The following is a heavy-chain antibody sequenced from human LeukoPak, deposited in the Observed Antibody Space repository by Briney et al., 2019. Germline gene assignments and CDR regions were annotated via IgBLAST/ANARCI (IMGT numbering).Heavy chain of an antibody. CDR1: GGSFSGYY. CDR2: INHSGST. Sequence: SETLSLTCAVYGGSFSGYYWSWIRQPPGKGLEWIGEINHSGSTNYNPSLKSRVTISVDTSKNQFSLKLSSVTAADTAVYYCARQTGVAVATFYFDDWGQGTQVTVSS. J-gene: IGHJ4*02. D-gene: IGHD2-15*01. CDR3: ARQTGVAVATFYFDD. V-gene: IGHV4-34*01.